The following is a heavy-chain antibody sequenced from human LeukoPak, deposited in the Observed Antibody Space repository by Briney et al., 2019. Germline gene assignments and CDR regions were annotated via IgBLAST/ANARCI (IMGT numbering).Heavy chain of an antibody. CDR3: ARDLSVANDDYYYYGMDV. J-gene: IGHJ6*02. D-gene: IGHD6-19*01. Sequence: SETLSLTCTVSGGSVSSVSHHWSWIRQPPGKGLEWIGYIWYSGSTDYNPSLKSRVTISVDTSKNQFSLKLRSVTAADTAVYYCARDLSVANDDYYYYGMDVWGQGTTVTVSS. CDR1: GGSVSSVSHH. V-gene: IGHV4-61*01. CDR2: IWYSGST.